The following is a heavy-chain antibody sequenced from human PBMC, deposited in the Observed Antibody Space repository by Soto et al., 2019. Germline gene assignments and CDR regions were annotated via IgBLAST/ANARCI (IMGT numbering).Heavy chain of an antibody. Sequence: EVQLLESGGGLVQPGGSLRLSCAASGFTLSNYAMGWGRQAPGKGLEWVSGIIASGGNTYNADSVKGRLTISRDNSKNTLYLQMNSLRAEDTAVYYCAKYASQYYFYYYMDVWGKGTTVTVSS. CDR1: GFTLSNYA. V-gene: IGHV3-23*01. CDR3: AKYASQYYFYYYMDV. CDR2: IIASGGNT. J-gene: IGHJ6*03.